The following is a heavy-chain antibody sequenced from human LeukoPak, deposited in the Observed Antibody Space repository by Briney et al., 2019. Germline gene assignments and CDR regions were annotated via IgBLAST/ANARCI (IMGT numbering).Heavy chain of an antibody. J-gene: IGHJ4*02. D-gene: IGHD2-2*01. Sequence: SETLSLTCTVSGGSISSGSYYWSWIRQPTGKGLEWIGRIYTSGSTNYNPSLKSRVTISVDTSKNQFSLKLSSVTAADTAVYYCARGPTYQPIDFWGQGTLVTVSS. V-gene: IGHV4-61*02. CDR1: GGSISSGSYY. CDR3: ARGPTYQPIDF. CDR2: IYTSGST.